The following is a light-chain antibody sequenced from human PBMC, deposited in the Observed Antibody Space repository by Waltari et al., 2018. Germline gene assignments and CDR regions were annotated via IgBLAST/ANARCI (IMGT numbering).Light chain of an antibody. CDR2: KDT. Sequence: SYELTQPPSVSVSPGQTARITCSGDALPKQFVYWYQQKPGQAPILVIYKDTERPSGIPERFSGSTSGTTVTLTISGVQAEDEADYYSADTTNTPYVFGAGTKVTVL. CDR1: ALPKQF. J-gene: IGLJ1*01. CDR3: YSADTTNTPYV. V-gene: IGLV3-25*03.